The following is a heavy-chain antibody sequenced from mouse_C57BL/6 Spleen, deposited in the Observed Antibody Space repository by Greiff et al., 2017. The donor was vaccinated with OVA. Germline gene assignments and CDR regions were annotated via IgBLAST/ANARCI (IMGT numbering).Heavy chain of an antibody. CDR2: ILPGSGST. V-gene: IGHV1-9*01. CDR1: GYTFTGYW. CDR3: ARYGNWDY. Sequence: QVQLKQSGAELMQPGASVKLSCKATGYTFTGYWIAWVKQSPGHGLEWIGDILPGSGSTNYKETFKGQVTFTADTSSNTAYMQLSSLTTEDSAIYYCARYGNWDYWGQGTTLTVSS. J-gene: IGHJ2*01. D-gene: IGHD2-1*01.